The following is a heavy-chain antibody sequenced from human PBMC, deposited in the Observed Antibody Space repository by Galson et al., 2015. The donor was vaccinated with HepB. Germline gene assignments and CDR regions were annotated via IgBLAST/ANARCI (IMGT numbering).Heavy chain of an antibody. CDR3: ARIYDIMTSYYPFDS. D-gene: IGHD3-9*01. CDR2: SYHSGLT. J-gene: IGHJ4*02. CDR1: GTSISAYY. Sequence: TLSLTCTVSGTSISAYYWSWIRQPPGKGLEWIAYSYHSGLTNYSPSLTGRVTVSLDTSKNQFSLRLTSVTAADPAVYYCARIYDIMTSYYPFDSWGQGILVTVSS. V-gene: IGHV4-59*13.